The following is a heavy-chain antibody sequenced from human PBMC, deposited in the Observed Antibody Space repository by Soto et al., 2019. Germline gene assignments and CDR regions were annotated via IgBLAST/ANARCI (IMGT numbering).Heavy chain of an antibody. D-gene: IGHD6-19*01. CDR3: ASDLAAGKCDY. CDR1: GYTFTSYA. V-gene: IGHV1-18*01. Sequence: GASVKVSCKASGYTFTSYAISWVRQAPGQGLEWMGWISAYNGNTNYAQKLQGRVTMTTDTSTSTAYMELRSLRSDDTAVYYCASDLAAGKCDYWGQGTLVTVSS. J-gene: IGHJ4*02. CDR2: ISAYNGNT.